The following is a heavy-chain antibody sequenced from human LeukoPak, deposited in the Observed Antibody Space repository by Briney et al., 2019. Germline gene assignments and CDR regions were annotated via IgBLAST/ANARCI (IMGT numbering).Heavy chain of an antibody. Sequence: ASVKVSRKASGYTFTSYDINWVRQATGQGLEWMGWMNPNSGNTGYAQKFQGRVTMTEDTSTDTAYMELSSLRSEDTAVYYCATGFDWELPHDDYWGQGTLVTVSS. CDR2: MNPNSGNT. CDR3: ATGFDWELPHDDY. CDR1: GYTFTSYD. D-gene: IGHD1-26*01. J-gene: IGHJ4*02. V-gene: IGHV1-8*01.